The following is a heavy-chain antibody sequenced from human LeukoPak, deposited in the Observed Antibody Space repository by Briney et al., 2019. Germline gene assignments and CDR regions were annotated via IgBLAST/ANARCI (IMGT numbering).Heavy chain of an antibody. CDR2: IRSKAYGGTT. V-gene: IGHV3-49*04. CDR3: LYYSDSSGYYLPDH. J-gene: IGHJ4*02. D-gene: IGHD3-22*01. CDR1: GLTFGEYS. Sequence: GGSLRLSCAASGLTFGEYSMSWVRQAPGKGLEWVGVIRSKAYGGTTEYAASVKGRFTISRDDSKIMAYLQMNSLKSEDTAVSPCLYYSDSSGYYLPDHWGQGTLVTVSS.